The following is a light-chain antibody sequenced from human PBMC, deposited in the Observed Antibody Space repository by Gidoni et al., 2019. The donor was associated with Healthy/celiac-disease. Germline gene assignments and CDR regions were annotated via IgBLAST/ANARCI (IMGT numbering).Light chain of an antibody. CDR2: AAS. CDR1: HSISSY. V-gene: IGKV1-39*01. CDR3: QQSYSTPLT. Sequence: DIQMTQPPSSLSASVGDSVTITCRASHSISSYLNWYQQKPGKAPKLLIYAASSLQSGVPSMSSGSGSRTDFTLTSSSLQPEDFATYYCQQSYSTPLTFGGGTKVEIK. J-gene: IGKJ4*01.